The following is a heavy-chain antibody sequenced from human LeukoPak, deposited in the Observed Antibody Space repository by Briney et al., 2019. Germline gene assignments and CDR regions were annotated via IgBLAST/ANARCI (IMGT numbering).Heavy chain of an antibody. J-gene: IGHJ4*02. D-gene: IGHD6-6*01. CDR3: ARDLGIAARPTFDY. V-gene: IGHV4-39*07. CDR2: IYYSGST. CDR1: GGSISSSSYY. Sequence: PSETLSLTCTVSGGSISSSSYYWGWIRQPPGKGLEWIGSIYYSGSTYYNPPLKSRVTISVDRSKNQFSLKLSSVTAADTAVYYCARDLGIAARPTFDYWGQGTLVTVSS.